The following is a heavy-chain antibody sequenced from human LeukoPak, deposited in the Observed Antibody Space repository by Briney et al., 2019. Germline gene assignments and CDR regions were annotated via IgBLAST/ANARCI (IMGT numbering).Heavy chain of an antibody. V-gene: IGHV3-30*04. CDR2: ISYDGSNK. Sequence: PGGSLRLSCAASGFTFSSYAMHWVRQAPGKGLEWVAVISYDGSNKYYADSVKGRFTIYRDNSKNTLYLQMNSLRAEDTAVYYCARVQPLSYAEDYWGQGTLVTVSS. D-gene: IGHD2-2*01. CDR1: GFTFSSYA. J-gene: IGHJ4*02. CDR3: ARVQPLSYAEDY.